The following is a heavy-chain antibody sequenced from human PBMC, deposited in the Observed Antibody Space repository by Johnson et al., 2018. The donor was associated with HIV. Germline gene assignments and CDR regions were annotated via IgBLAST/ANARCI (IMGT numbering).Heavy chain of an antibody. Sequence: QVQLVESGGGVVQPGRSLRLSCAASGFSLSDYGMHWVRQAPGQGPEWVAIISYDGSNKYYADSVKGRFTISRDNSKNTLYLQMNSLRAEYTAFYYCARYSGAFDIWGQGTMVTVSS. D-gene: IGHD2-21*01. CDR3: ARYSGAFDI. J-gene: IGHJ3*02. V-gene: IGHV3-30*03. CDR1: GFSLSDYG. CDR2: ISYDGSNK.